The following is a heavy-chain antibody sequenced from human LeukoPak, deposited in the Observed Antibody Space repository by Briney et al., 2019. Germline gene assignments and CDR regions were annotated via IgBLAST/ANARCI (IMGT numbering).Heavy chain of an antibody. CDR3: TRDRGWAFDI. V-gene: IGHV3-30-3*01. CDR2: ISYDGSNK. Sequence: GGSLKLSCVVSGFTFSSYAMHWVRQAPGKGLEWVAVISYDGSNKHYADSVKGRLTISRDNSKNTMYLQMNSLRIEDTAVYYCTRDRGWAFDIWGQGTMVTVSS. CDR1: GFTFSSYA. J-gene: IGHJ3*02.